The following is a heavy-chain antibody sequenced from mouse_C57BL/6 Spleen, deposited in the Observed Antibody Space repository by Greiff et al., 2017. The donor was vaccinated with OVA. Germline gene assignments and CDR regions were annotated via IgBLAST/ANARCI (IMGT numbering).Heavy chain of an antibody. Sequence: EVHLVESGGGLVQPGGSMKLSCAASGFTFSDAWMDWVRQSPEKGLEWVAEIRNKANNHATYYAESVKGRFTISRDDSKSSVYLQMNSLRAEDTGIYYCTRGYGSSYRVFDYWGQGTTLTVSS. CDR1: GFTFSDAW. CDR2: IRNKANNHAT. D-gene: IGHD1-1*01. CDR3: TRGYGSSYRVFDY. J-gene: IGHJ2*01. V-gene: IGHV6-6*01.